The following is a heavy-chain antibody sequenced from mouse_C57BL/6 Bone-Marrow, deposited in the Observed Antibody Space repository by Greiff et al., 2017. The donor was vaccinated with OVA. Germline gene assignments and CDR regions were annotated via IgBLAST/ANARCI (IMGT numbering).Heavy chain of an antibody. Sequence: VQLQQPGTELVKPGASVKLSCKASGYTFTSYWMHWVKQRPGQGLEWIGNINPSNGGTNYNEKFKSKATLTVDKSSSTAYLQLSSLTSEDSAVDSGVKSYYYGSTHCDYWGQGTTLTVSS. CDR3: VKSYYYGSTHCDY. CDR2: INPSNGGT. V-gene: IGHV1-53*01. CDR1: GYTFTSYW. J-gene: IGHJ2*01. D-gene: IGHD1-1*01.